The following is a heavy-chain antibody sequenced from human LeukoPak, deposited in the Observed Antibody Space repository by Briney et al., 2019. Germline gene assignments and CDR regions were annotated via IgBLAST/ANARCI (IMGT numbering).Heavy chain of an antibody. V-gene: IGHV4-4*07. CDR3: ARENLSRYEPRIDY. CDR1: GGSFSGYY. D-gene: IGHD5-12*01. CDR2: IYTSGST. Sequence: PSETLSLTCAVYGGSFSGYYWSWIRQPAGKGLEWIGRIYTSGSTNYNPSLKSRVTMSVDTSKNQFSLKLSSVTAADTAVYYCARENLSRYEPRIDYWGQRTLVTVSS. J-gene: IGHJ4*02.